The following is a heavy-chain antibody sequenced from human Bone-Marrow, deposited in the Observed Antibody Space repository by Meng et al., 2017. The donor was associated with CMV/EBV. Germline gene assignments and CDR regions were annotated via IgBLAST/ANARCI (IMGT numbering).Heavy chain of an antibody. J-gene: IGHJ4*02. V-gene: IGHV1-69*12. CDR2: IIPMFGTA. D-gene: IGHD1-14*01. Sequence: QVQLVQSGAEVKKPGSSVKVSCKASGDTFSRYGVSWVRQAPGQGLEWMGGIIPMFGTANYAQSFQGRLTITADESRTTAYMELRSLRFDDTAVYYCARDKAGRTPFDYWGQGTLVTVSS. CDR1: GDTFSRYG. CDR3: ARDKAGRTPFDY.